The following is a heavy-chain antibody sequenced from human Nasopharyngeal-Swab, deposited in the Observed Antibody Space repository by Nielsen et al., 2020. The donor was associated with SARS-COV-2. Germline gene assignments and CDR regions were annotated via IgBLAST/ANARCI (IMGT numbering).Heavy chain of an antibody. D-gene: IGHD4-17*01. Sequence: VRQMPGKGLEWMGRINPNSGGTNYAQKFQGRVTVTRDTSISAAYMELSRLRSDDTAVYYCARGRTTVTEYYYYYCFDVWGKGTTVTVSS. CDR3: ARGRTTVTEYYYYYCFDV. J-gene: IGHJ6*03. CDR2: INPNSGGT. V-gene: IGHV1-2*06.